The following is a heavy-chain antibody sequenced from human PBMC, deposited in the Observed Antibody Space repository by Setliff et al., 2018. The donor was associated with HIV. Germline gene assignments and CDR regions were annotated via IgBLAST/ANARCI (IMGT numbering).Heavy chain of an antibody. CDR1: GYTFTNYG. V-gene: IGHV1-18*01. Sequence: ASVKVSCKASGYTFTNYGINWVRQAPGQGLEWMGWVRQAPGQGLEWMGWISAYNGNTNYAQKFQGRVSMTIDTSTSTAYMGLRSLRPDDTAVYFCARDPSSGIYYDSSGQYFQNWGQGTLVTVSS. D-gene: IGHD3-22*01. CDR2: ISAYNGNT. J-gene: IGHJ1*01. CDR3: ARDPSSGIYYDSSGQYFQN.